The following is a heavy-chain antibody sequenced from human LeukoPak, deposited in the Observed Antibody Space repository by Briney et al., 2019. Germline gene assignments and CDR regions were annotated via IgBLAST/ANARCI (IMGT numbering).Heavy chain of an antibody. J-gene: IGHJ4*02. CDR3: AFGITMIVVAPQGPIDY. V-gene: IGHV3-30*03. CDR1: GFTFSSYG. D-gene: IGHD3-22*01. Sequence: PGGSLRLSCAASGFTFSSYGMLWVRQAPGKGLEWVAVISYDGSNKYYADSVKGRFTISRDNSKNTLYLQMNSLRAEDTAVYYCAFGITMIVVAPQGPIDYWGQGTLVTVSS. CDR2: ISYDGSNK.